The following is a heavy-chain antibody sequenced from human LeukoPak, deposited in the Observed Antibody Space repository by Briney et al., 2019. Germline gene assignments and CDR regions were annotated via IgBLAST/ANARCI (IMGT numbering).Heavy chain of an antibody. CDR2: ISGSGDSA. CDR3: AKVVHYYDSSGYLYYFDY. J-gene: IGHJ4*02. D-gene: IGHD3-22*01. V-gene: IGHV3-23*01. CDR1: AFTFSSYA. Sequence: PGGSLRLSCAASAFTFSSYAMNWVRQAPGKGLEWVSAISGSGDSAYYADSVKGRFTISRDNSKNTLYLQMNSLRAEDTAVYYCAKVVHYYDSSGYLYYFDYWGQGTLVTASS.